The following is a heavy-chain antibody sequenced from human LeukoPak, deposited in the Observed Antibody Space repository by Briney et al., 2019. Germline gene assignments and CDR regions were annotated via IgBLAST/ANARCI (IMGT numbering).Heavy chain of an antibody. CDR2: ISGSGGST. Sequence: GGSLRLSCAASGFTFTSYAMSWVRQAPGKGLEWVSAISGSGGSTYYADSVKGRFTISRDRLKNTLYLQMNSLRAEDTAVYYCAKDLKPAAGPFDYWGQGTLVTVSS. CDR1: GFTFTSYA. J-gene: IGHJ4*02. D-gene: IGHD6-13*01. CDR3: AKDLKPAAGPFDY. V-gene: IGHV3-23*01.